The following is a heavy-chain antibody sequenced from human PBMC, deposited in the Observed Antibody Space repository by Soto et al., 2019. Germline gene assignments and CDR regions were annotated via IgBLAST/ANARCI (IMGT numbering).Heavy chain of an antibody. J-gene: IGHJ4*02. CDR1: GFTFSTYW. CDR2: IDGAWSDT. D-gene: IGHD1-20*01. Sequence: EVHLVESGGGLVQPGGSLRLSCAASGFTFSTYWMHWVRQAPGKGLVWVSRIDGAWSDTGYADSVKGRFTISRDNAKNTLYLQMNSLRAEDTAVYYCARDFNWKPLDYWGQGTLVTVSS. V-gene: IGHV3-74*01. CDR3: ARDFNWKPLDY.